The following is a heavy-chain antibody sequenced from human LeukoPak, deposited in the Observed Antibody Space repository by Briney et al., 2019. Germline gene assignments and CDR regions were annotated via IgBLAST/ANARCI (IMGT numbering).Heavy chain of an antibody. D-gene: IGHD3-3*01. Sequence: PGGSLRLSCAASGFTFSNYWMTWVRQAPGKGLEWVANIRRDGSQIHYVDSVKGRFTISRDNAKNSLSLQMNSLRAEDTAVYYCAREGAYDFWSGYYYYYYMDVWGKGTTVTVSS. V-gene: IGHV3-7*01. CDR3: AREGAYDFWSGYYYYYYMDV. CDR1: GFTFSNYW. CDR2: IRRDGSQI. J-gene: IGHJ6*03.